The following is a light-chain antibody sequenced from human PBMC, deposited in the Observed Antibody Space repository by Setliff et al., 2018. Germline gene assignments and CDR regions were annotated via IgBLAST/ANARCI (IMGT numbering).Light chain of an antibody. J-gene: IGLJ3*02. Sequence: QSALTQPASVSGSPGQSITISCTGTSNDIGYYNFVSWYQQYPGKHPKLLIYEVTNRPSGVSNRFSGSKSGNTASLTISGLQAEDEADYYCCSHTTSSSWVFGGGTKVTVL. CDR2: EVT. V-gene: IGLV2-14*03. CDR1: SNDIGYYNF. CDR3: CSHTTSSSWV.